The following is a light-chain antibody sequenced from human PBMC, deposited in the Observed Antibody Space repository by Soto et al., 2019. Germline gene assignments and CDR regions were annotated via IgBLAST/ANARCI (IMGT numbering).Light chain of an antibody. Sequence: EIDLTQSPATLSLSPGERGTLSFMANQSVRSNLAWYQQKPGQAPRLLIYGASTRATTVPATFSGSGSGTEFTLTISSLQSEDFAVYYCQQYNNWPRTFGQGTKVDIK. CDR2: GAS. V-gene: IGKV3-15*01. CDR1: QSVRSN. CDR3: QQYNNWPRT. J-gene: IGKJ1*01.